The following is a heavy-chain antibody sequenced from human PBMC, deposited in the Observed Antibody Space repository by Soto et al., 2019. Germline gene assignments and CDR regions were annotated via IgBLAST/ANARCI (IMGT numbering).Heavy chain of an antibody. CDR1: GFTFSSYA. V-gene: IGHV3-30-3*01. CDR3: ASMPGMVRGAVDY. J-gene: IGHJ4*02. CDR2: ISYDGSNK. Sequence: QVQLVESGGGVVQPGRSLRLSCAASGFTFSSYAMHWVRQAPGKGLEWVAVISYDGSNKYYADSVKGRFTISRDNSKNTLYLQMNSLRAEDRAVYYCASMPGMVRGAVDYWGQGTLVTVSS. D-gene: IGHD3-10*01.